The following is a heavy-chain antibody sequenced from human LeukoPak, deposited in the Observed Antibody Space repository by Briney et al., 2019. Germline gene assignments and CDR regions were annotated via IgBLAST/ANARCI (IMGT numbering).Heavy chain of an antibody. CDR2: IHFSGST. Sequence: SETLSLTCTASSDSISDDYRSWIRQSPGKGLEYIGNIHFSGSTNYNPSLKSRVTISVDTSKNHLSLKLTSLTAADTAVYYCARTRRSGYDATYFYYYMDVWGQGTTVTVSS. V-gene: IGHV4-59*01. CDR3: ARTRRSGYDATYFYYYMDV. D-gene: IGHD3-3*01. J-gene: IGHJ6*03. CDR1: SDSISDDY.